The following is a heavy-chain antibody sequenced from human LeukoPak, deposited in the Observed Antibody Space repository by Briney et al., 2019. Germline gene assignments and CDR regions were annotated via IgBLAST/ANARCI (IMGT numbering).Heavy chain of an antibody. CDR1: GFTFTGYN. CDR3: ARGRNYEILTGYNY. D-gene: IGHD3-9*01. V-gene: IGHV3-21*01. Sequence: GGSLRLSCAASGFTFTGYNMNWVRQAPGKGLEWVSSISSSSSYIYYADSVKGRFTISRDNAKNSLYLQMNSLRAEDTAVYYCARGRNYEILTGYNYWGQGTLVTVSS. CDR2: ISSSSSYI. J-gene: IGHJ4*02.